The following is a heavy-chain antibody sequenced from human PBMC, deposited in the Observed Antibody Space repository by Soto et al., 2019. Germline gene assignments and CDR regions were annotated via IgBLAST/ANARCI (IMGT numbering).Heavy chain of an antibody. J-gene: IGHJ4*02. CDR3: PRDVHGAPSYCFDY. V-gene: IGHV3-30*04. D-gene: IGHD4-17*01. Sequence: QVQLVESGGGVVQPGRSLRLSCEASGFTFSSYAIHWVRQAPGKGLEWVTVISYDGRNKYYADSVKGRFTISRDNSKNTLELQMNSLRVEDTAVYYCPRDVHGAPSYCFDYCGQVTLVTVSS. CDR2: ISYDGRNK. CDR1: GFTFSSYA.